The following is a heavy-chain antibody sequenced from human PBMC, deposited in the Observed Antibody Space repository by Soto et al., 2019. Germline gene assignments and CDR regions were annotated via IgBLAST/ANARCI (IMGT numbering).Heavy chain of an antibody. CDR2: IVVGSGNT. J-gene: IGHJ6*02. V-gene: IGHV1-58*01. CDR1: GFTFTSSA. CDR3: AAAPNSAGMYYYYGMDV. Sequence: KKIWASVKVSCKASGFTFTSSAVQWVRQARGQRLEWIGWIVVGSGNTNYAQKFQERVTITRDMSTSTAYMELSSLRSEDTAVYYCAAAPNSAGMYYYYGMDVWGQGTTVTVSS. D-gene: IGHD2-15*01.